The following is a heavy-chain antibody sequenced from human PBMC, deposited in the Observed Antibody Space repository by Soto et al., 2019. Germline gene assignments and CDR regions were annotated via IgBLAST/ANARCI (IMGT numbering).Heavy chain of an antibody. Sequence: GGSLSLSCEASGFSFSDYGMHWVRQAPGKGLEWVAVVSFDGKVQYYADSVRGRFTISRDNSRNTLNLQMSSLRAEDTAVYYCAKEVTRRVSHGMDVWGQGTTVTVSS. V-gene: IGHV3-30*18. J-gene: IGHJ6*02. D-gene: IGHD5-18*01. CDR3: AKEVTRRVSHGMDV. CDR1: GFSFSDYG. CDR2: VSFDGKVQ.